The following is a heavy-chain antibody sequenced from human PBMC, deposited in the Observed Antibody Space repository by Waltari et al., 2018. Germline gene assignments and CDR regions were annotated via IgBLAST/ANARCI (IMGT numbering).Heavy chain of an antibody. CDR2: FYYSGSS. D-gene: IGHD3-16*01. J-gene: IGHJ4*02. CDR1: YWSISSRSYY. Sequence: QQESGPSLVKPSENLSLTCTVSYWSISSRSYYWGWIRLAPGKGLEWIGHFYYSGSSYHNPSLKSRITMSVDSSKNQFSLTLSSVTAADTAVYYCARVLIRTSGLNFDSWGQGSLVTVSS. CDR3: ARVLIRTSGLNFDS. V-gene: IGHV4-39*07.